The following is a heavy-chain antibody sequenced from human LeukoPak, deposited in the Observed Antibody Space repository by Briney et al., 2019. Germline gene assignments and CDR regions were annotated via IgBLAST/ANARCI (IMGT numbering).Heavy chain of an antibody. Sequence: GGSLRLSCEASGFTFSHYGMHWVRQAPAKGLEWVAVIWSDATNQYYSDSVKGRFTISRDNFKRTVSLQMNSLRAEDTAVYYCVKDAQRGFDYSNSLQHWGQGSLVTVSS. CDR2: IWSDATNQ. J-gene: IGHJ4*02. V-gene: IGHV3-33*06. D-gene: IGHD4-11*01. CDR3: VKDAQRGFDYSNSLQH. CDR1: GFTFSHYG.